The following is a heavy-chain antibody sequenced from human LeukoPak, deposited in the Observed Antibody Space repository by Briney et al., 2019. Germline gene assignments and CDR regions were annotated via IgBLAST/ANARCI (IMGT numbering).Heavy chain of an antibody. J-gene: IGHJ4*02. Sequence: GRSLRLSCTASGFTFGDYAMSWFRQAPGKGLQWVGYIRSKAYGATTEYAASVKGRFTISRDDSKSIAYLQMNSLKTEDTAVYYCTREYYYHSSGLDYWGQGTLVTVSS. CDR2: IRSKAYGATT. CDR3: TREYYYHSSGLDY. D-gene: IGHD3-22*01. CDR1: GFTFGDYA. V-gene: IGHV3-49*03.